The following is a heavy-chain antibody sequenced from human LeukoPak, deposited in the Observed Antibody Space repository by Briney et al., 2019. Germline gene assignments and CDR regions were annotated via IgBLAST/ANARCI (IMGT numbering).Heavy chain of an antibody. J-gene: IGHJ4*02. CDR1: GYTFTSYD. V-gene: IGHV1-8*01. D-gene: IGHD3-22*01. Sequence: ASVKVSCKASGYTFTSYDINWVRQATGQGLEWMGWMNPNSGNTGYAQKFQGRVTMTRNTSISTAYMELSSLRSEDTAVYYCARGPYHYDSSGYHAIDYWGQGTLVTVSS. CDR2: MNPNSGNT. CDR3: ARGPYHYDSSGYHAIDY.